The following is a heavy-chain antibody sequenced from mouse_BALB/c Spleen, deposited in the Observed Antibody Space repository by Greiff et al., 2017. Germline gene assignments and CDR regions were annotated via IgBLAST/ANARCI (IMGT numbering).Heavy chain of an antibody. V-gene: IGHV1-80*01. D-gene: IGHD2-2*01. CDR3: ARERDYYGYDEGGYYFDY. CDR1: GYAFSSYW. Sequence: QVHVKQSGAELVRPGSSVKISCKASGYAFSSYWMNWVKQRPGQGLEWIGQIYPGDGDTNYNGKFKGKATLTADKSSSTAYMQLSSLTSEDSAVYFCARERDYYGYDEGGYYFDYWGQGTTLTVSS. CDR2: IYPGDGDT. J-gene: IGHJ2*01.